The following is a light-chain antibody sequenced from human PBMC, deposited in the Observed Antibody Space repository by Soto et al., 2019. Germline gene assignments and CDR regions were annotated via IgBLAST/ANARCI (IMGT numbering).Light chain of an antibody. CDR3: QSYDSSLSVV. V-gene: IGLV1-40*01. CDR1: SSNIGAGYD. Sequence: QSVLTQPPSVAGAPGKRVTISCTASSSNIGAGYDVHWYQQLPGTAPKLLIYVNSNRPSGVPDRFSGSRSGTSASLAITGLQAEDEADYYCQSYDSSLSVVFGGGTKLTVL. J-gene: IGLJ2*01. CDR2: VNS.